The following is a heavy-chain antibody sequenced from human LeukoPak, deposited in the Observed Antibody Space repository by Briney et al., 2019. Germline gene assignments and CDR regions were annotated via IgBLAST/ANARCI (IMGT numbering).Heavy chain of an antibody. CDR2: ISSSSSYI. CDR1: GFTFSSYS. J-gene: IGHJ4*02. D-gene: IGHD6-6*01. Sequence: PGGSLRLSCAASGFTFSSYSMNWVRQAPGKGLEWVSSISSSSSYIYYAYSVKGRFTISRDNAKNSLYLQMNSLRAEDTAVYYCARDGIAARLFDYWGQGTLVTVSS. V-gene: IGHV3-21*01. CDR3: ARDGIAARLFDY.